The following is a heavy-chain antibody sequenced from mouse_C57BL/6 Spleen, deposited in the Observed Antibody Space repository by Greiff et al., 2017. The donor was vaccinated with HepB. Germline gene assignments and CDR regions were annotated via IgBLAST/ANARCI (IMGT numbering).Heavy chain of an antibody. CDR2: IYPGDGDT. J-gene: IGHJ3*01. CDR3: ARGDYGNYALFAY. CDR1: GYAFSSYW. V-gene: IGHV1-80*01. D-gene: IGHD2-1*01. Sequence: VQLPQSGAELVKPGASGKISCKASGYAFSSYWMNWVKQRPGKGLEWIGQIYPGDGDTNYNGKFKGKATLTADKSSSTAYMQLSSLTSEDSAVYFCARGDYGNYALFAYWGQGTLVTVSA.